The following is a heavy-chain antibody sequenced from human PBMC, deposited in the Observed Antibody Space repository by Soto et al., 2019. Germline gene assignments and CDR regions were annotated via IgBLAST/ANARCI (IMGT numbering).Heavy chain of an antibody. Sequence: QVQLVQSGAEVKKPGSSVKVSCKASGYTFTSYAMHWVRQAPGQRLEWMGWINAGNGNTKYSKKLQSRVTITRYTTASTAYMELSSLRSEDTAVYYCANQFDYWGQGTMVTVSS. CDR3: ANQFDY. V-gene: IGHV1-3*01. CDR2: INAGNGNT. J-gene: IGHJ4*02. CDR1: GYTFTSYA.